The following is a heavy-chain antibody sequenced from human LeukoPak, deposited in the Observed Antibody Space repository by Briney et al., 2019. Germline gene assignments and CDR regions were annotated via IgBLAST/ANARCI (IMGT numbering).Heavy chain of an antibody. Sequence: PGGSLRLSCAASGFTFSSNWMHWVRQAPGKGLVWVSRINSDGSTTSYADSVRGRFTISRDNAKNSLYLQMNSLRAEDTAVYYCARVSRYSGSYIPERYYYYYMDVWGKGTTVTVSS. D-gene: IGHD1-26*01. J-gene: IGHJ6*03. CDR2: INSDGSTT. CDR1: GFTFSSNW. CDR3: ARVSRYSGSYIPERYYYYYMDV. V-gene: IGHV3-74*01.